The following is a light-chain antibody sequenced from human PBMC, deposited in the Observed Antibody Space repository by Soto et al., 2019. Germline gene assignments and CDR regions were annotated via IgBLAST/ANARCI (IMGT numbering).Light chain of an antibody. Sequence: QSALTQPRSVSRSPGQSVTISCTGTSNDVGGYNYVSWYQQHPGKAPKLMIYDVSQRPSGVPDRFSGSKSGNTASLTISGLQAEDETDYYCCSYAGSYTYVFGTGTKLTVL. CDR3: CSYAGSYTYV. CDR1: SNDVGGYNY. CDR2: DVS. J-gene: IGLJ1*01. V-gene: IGLV2-11*01.